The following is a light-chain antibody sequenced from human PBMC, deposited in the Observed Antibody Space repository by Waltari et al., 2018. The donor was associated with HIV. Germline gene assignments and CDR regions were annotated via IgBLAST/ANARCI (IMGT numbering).Light chain of an antibody. CDR3: QQYGSSPRT. CDR1: QTVSNTY. Sequence: ELVLMQSQGTLSLSPGERATLSCRASQTVSNTYLAWYQQKPGQAPRLLIYGASSRATGIPDRFSGSGSGTDFTLTISRLEPEDFAVYYCQQYGSSPRTFGGGTKVEIK. V-gene: IGKV3-20*01. J-gene: IGKJ4*01. CDR2: GAS.